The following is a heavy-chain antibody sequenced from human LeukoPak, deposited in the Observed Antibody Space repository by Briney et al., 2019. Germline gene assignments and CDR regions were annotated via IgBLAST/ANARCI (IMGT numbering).Heavy chain of an antibody. CDR2: IYYSGST. CDR3: ARDPRWATGNGMDV. Sequence: SETLSLTCTVSGGSISSGGYYWSWIRQHPGKGLEWIGYIYYSGSTYYNPSLKSRLTISVDTSKNQISLKLSSVTAADTAVYYCARDPRWATGNGMDVWGQGTTVTVSS. D-gene: IGHD5-12*01. CDR1: GGSISSGGYY. J-gene: IGHJ6*02. V-gene: IGHV4-31*03.